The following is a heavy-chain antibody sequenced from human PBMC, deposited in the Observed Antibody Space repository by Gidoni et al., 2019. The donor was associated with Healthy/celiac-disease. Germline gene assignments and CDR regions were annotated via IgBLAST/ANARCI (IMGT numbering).Heavy chain of an antibody. CDR2: IYPGDSDT. J-gene: IGHJ4*02. CDR3: ARPLDGDRDY. D-gene: IGHD3-10*01. Sequence: EVQLVQSGAEVNKPAESLKISCTGSGYSFTSYWIAWVRQMPGKGLEWMGLIYPGDSDTRYSPSFQGKVTLSADKSISTADLQWSSLNASDTAMYYCARPLDGDRDYWGQGTLVTVSS. CDR1: GYSFTSYW. V-gene: IGHV5-51*01.